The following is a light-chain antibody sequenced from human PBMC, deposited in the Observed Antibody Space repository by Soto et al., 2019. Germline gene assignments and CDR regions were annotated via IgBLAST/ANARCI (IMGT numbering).Light chain of an antibody. Sequence: DIQLTQSPSFLSASVGDRVTITCRASQGISRYLAWYQQKPGTAPKLLIYVASTLQSGVPSRFSGSGSGTEFTLTISSLQPEDFATYYCQQLNSYPLTFGGGTKVEIK. CDR1: QGISRY. J-gene: IGKJ4*01. CDR3: QQLNSYPLT. CDR2: VAS. V-gene: IGKV1-9*01.